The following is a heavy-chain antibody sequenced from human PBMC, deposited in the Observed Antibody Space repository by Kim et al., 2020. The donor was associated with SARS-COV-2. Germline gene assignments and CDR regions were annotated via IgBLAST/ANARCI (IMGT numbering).Heavy chain of an antibody. D-gene: IGHD1-26*01. CDR2: ISSSGSTI. Sequence: GGSLRLSCAASGFTFSSYEMNWVRQAPGKGLEWVSYISSSGSTIYYADSVKGRFTISRDNAKNSLYLQMNSLRAEDTAVYYCARDVPATSIYSGSYLAQDDAFDIWGQGTMVTVSS. CDR1: GFTFSSYE. J-gene: IGHJ3*02. CDR3: ARDVPATSIYSGSYLAQDDAFDI. V-gene: IGHV3-48*03.